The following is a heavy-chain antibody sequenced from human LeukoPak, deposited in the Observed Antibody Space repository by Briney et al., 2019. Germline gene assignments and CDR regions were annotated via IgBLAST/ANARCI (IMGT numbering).Heavy chain of an antibody. CDR3: ARLRWLQFEYYFDY. D-gene: IGHD5-24*01. CDR2: IYHSGST. CDR1: GGSISSSNW. J-gene: IGHJ4*02. V-gene: IGHV4-4*02. Sequence: SGTLSLTCAVSGGSISSSNWWSWVRQPPGKGLEWIGEIYHSGSTNYNPSLKSRVTISVDKSKNQFSLKLSSVTAADTAVYYCARLRWLQFEYYFDYWGQGTLVTVSS.